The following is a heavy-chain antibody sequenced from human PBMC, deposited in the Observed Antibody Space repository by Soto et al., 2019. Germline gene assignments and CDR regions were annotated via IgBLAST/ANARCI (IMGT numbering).Heavy chain of an antibody. CDR3: ARQFVRNWFDP. D-gene: IGHD2-8*01. CDR2: IYYSGST. J-gene: IGHJ5*02. V-gene: IGHV4-59*01. Sequence: PSETLSLTCTVSGGSISSYYWSWIRQPPGKGLEWIGYIYYSGSTNYNPSLKSRVTISVDTSKNQFSLKLSSVTAADTAVYYCARQFVRNWFDPWDQGTLVTVSS. CDR1: GGSISSYY.